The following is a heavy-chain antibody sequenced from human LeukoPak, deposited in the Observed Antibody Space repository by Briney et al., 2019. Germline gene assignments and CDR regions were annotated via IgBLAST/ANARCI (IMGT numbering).Heavy chain of an antibody. CDR1: GFTFSSYA. D-gene: IGHD2-15*01. CDR2: ISGSGGST. CDR3: AKRNTCSGGSCYWYFDL. V-gene: IGHV3-23*01. J-gene: IGHJ2*01. Sequence: SGGSLRLSCAASGFTFSSYAMSWVRQAPGKGLEWVSAISGSGGSTYYADSVKGRFTISRDNSKNTLYLQMNSLRAEDTAVYYCAKRNTCSGGSCYWYFDLWGRGTLVTVSS.